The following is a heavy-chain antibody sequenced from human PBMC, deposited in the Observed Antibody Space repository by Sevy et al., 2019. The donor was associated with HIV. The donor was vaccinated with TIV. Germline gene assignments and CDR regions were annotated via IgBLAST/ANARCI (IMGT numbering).Heavy chain of an antibody. Sequence: SETLSLTCTVSGGSISSYYWSWIRQPPGKGLEWIGYIYYSGSTNYNPSLKSRVTISVDTSKNQFSLKLSSVTAADTAVYYCARDDYSTQFDPWGRGTLVTVSS. CDR1: GGSISSYY. J-gene: IGHJ5*02. D-gene: IGHD6-13*01. CDR2: IYYSGST. V-gene: IGHV4-59*01. CDR3: ARDDYSTQFDP.